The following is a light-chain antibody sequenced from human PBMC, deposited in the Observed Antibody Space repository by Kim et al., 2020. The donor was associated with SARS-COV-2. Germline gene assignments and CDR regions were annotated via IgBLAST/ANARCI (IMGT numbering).Light chain of an antibody. CDR2: GAS. CDR1: QSVSSN. CDR3: QQYNT. Sequence: EIVMTQSPATLSVSPWERATLSCRASQSVSSNLAWYQQKPGQAPRLLIYGASTRATGIPARFSGSGSGTEFTLTISSLQSEDFAVYYCQQYNTFGQGTKLEIK. J-gene: IGKJ2*01. V-gene: IGKV3-15*01.